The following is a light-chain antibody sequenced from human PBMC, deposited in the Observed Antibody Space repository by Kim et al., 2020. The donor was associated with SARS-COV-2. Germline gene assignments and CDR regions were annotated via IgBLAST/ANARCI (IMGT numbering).Light chain of an antibody. CDR3: QQYGSSGYT. CDR1: QSVSSSF. J-gene: IGKJ2*01. Sequence: EIVLTQSPGTLSLSPGERATLSCRASQSVSSSFLAWYQQKPGQTPRLLIYSASSRATGIPDRFSGSGSGTDFTLTISRLEPEDFAVYYCQQYGSSGYTFGQGTKLEI. V-gene: IGKV3-20*01. CDR2: SAS.